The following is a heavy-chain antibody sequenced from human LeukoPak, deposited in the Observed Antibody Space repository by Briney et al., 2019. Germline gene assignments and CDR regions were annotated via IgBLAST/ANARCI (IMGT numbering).Heavy chain of an antibody. Sequence: GGALRLSCAASGFTFSSYAMSWGRQAPGKGLEWVSAISGSGDSTYYADSVKGRFTISRDNSKNTLYLQMNRLRDEDTDVYYCAKDYYDSSGYYYGFDYWGQGTMVTVSS. D-gene: IGHD3-22*01. V-gene: IGHV3-23*01. CDR3: AKDYYDSSGYYYGFDY. J-gene: IGHJ4*02. CDR1: GFTFSSYA. CDR2: ISGSGDST.